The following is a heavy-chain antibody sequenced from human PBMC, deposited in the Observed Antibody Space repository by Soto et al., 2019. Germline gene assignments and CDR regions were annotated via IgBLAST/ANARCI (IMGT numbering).Heavy chain of an antibody. D-gene: IGHD3-22*01. CDR2: ISYDGSNK. CDR3: ARDSPYDSSGYDYFDY. J-gene: IGHJ4*02. V-gene: IGHV3-30-3*01. CDR1: GFTFSSYA. Sequence: LRLSCAASGFTFSSYAMHWVRQAPGKGLEWVAVISYDGSNKYYADSVKGRFTISRDNSKNTLYLQMNSLRAEDTAVYYCARDSPYDSSGYDYFDYWGQGTLVT.